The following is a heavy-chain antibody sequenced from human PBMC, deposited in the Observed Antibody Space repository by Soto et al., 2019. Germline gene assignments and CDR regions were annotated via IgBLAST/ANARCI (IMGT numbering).Heavy chain of an antibody. Sequence: ASVKVSCKASGGTFSSYAISWVRQAPGQGLEWMGGIIPIFGTANYAQKFQGRVTITADESTSTAYVELSSLRSEDTAVYYCATERGDYGGNPAPYYYYGMDVWGQGTTVTVSS. CDR1: GGTFSSYA. CDR3: ATERGDYGGNPAPYYYYGMDV. V-gene: IGHV1-69*13. CDR2: IIPIFGTA. J-gene: IGHJ6*02. D-gene: IGHD4-17*01.